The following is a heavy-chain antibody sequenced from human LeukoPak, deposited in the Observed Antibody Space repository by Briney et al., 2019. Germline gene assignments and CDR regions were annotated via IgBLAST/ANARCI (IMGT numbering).Heavy chain of an antibody. J-gene: IGHJ4*02. D-gene: IGHD2-2*01. V-gene: IGHV4-59*08. Sequence: SETLSLTCTVSGGSISSYYWSWIRQPPGKGLEWIGYIYYSGSTNYNPSLKSRVTISVDTSKNQFSLKLSSVTAADTAVYYCARRASTSYYFDYWGQGTLVTVSS. CDR1: GGSISSYY. CDR3: ARRASTSYYFDY. CDR2: IYYSGST.